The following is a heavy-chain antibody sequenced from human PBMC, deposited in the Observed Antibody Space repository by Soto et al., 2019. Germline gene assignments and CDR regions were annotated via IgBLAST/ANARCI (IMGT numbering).Heavy chain of an antibody. Sequence: SETLSLTCTVSGGSISSYYWSWIRQPPGKGLEWIGYIYYSGSTNYNPSLKSRVTISVDTSKNQFSLKLSSVTAADTAVYYCARVDIVATIACAFDIWGQGTMVTVSS. CDR2: IYYSGST. J-gene: IGHJ3*02. CDR1: GGSISSYY. CDR3: ARVDIVATIACAFDI. D-gene: IGHD5-12*01. V-gene: IGHV4-59*01.